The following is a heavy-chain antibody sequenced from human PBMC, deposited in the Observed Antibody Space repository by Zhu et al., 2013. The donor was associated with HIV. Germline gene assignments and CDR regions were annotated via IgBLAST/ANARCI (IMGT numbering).Heavy chain of an antibody. J-gene: IGHJ6*03. Sequence: QVQLQESGPGLVKPSETLSLTCSVSGDSISSTSYYWGWIRQPPGKGLEWIGYIYYSGSTYYNPSLKSRVTISVDTSKNQFSLKLSSVTAADTAVYYCARDSPHTYGDYDDYYYYYMDVWGKGTTVTVSS. V-gene: IGHV4-30-4*08. CDR3: ARDSPHTYGDYDDYYYYYMDV. D-gene: IGHD4-17*01. CDR1: GDSISSTSYY. CDR2: IYYSGST.